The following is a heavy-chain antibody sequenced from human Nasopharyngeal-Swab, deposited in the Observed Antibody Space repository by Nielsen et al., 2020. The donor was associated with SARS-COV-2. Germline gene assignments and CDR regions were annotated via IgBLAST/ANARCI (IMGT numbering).Heavy chain of an antibody. CDR1: GGSISSSSYY. CDR3: ARHANYDYVWGSYRPHDAFDI. CDR2: IYYSGST. V-gene: IGHV4-39*01. Sequence: GSLRLSCTVSGGSISSSSYYWGWIRQPPGKGLEWIGSIYYSGSTYYNPSLKSRVTISVDTSKNQFSLKLSSVTAADTAVYYCARHANYDYVWGSYRPHDAFDIWGQGTMVTVSS. D-gene: IGHD3-16*02. J-gene: IGHJ3*02.